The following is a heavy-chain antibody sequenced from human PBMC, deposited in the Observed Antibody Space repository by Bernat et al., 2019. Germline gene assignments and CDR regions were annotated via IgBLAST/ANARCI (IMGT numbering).Heavy chain of an antibody. D-gene: IGHD3-10*01. V-gene: IGHV3-11*04. Sequence: QVQLVESGGGLVKPGGSLRLSCAASGFTFSDYYMSWIRQAPGKGLEWVSYISSSGTAVHYADSVRGRFTISRDTAKNSLYLQLNSLRVEDTAVYYCARDEFDRSGDAFGIWGQGTMVTVSS. CDR1: GFTFSDYY. CDR3: ARDEFDRSGDAFGI. J-gene: IGHJ3*02. CDR2: ISSSGTAV.